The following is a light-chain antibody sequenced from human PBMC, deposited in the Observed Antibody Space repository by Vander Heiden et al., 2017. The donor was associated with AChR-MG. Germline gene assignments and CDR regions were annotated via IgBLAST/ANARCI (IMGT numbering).Light chain of an antibody. J-gene: IGLJ2*01. CDR2: GNN. CDR3: QSFDIRLSAVV. CDR1: TSNSGSTFD. V-gene: IGLV1-40*01. Sequence: QSVLTQPPSVSGAPGQRGTISCIRSTSNSGSTFDVHWYQQLPGAAPKLRIYGNNNRPSGVPDRFSGSKSGTSASLAITGLQAEDEADYYCQSFDIRLSAVVFGGGTKLTVL.